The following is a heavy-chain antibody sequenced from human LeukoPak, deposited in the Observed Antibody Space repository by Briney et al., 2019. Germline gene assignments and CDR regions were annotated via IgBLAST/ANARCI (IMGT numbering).Heavy chain of an antibody. CDR3: ASVYDSGDY. V-gene: IGHV1-46*01. CDR2: INPSGGST. CDR1: GYTFTSYY. D-gene: IGHD3-3*01. Sequence: GASVKVSCKASGYTFTSYYMHWVRQAPGQGLEWMGIINPSGGSTSYAQKFQGRVTMTRDMSTSTVYMELSRLRSDDTAVYYCASVYDSGDYWGQGTPVTVSS. J-gene: IGHJ4*02.